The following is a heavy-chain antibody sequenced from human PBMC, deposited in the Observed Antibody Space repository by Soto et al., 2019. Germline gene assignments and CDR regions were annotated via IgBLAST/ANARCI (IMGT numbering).Heavy chain of an antibody. CDR2: ISGSGGST. V-gene: IGHV3-23*01. CDR1: GFTFSSYA. Sequence: EVQLLESGGGLVQPGGSLRLSCAASGFTFSSYAMNWVRQAPGKGLEWVSVISGSGGSTYYADSVKGRFTISRDNSKNTLYLQMNSLRAGDTAVYYCARRSSSWDFDYWGQGSLGSVSS. CDR3: ARRSSSWDFDY. D-gene: IGHD6-13*01. J-gene: IGHJ4*02.